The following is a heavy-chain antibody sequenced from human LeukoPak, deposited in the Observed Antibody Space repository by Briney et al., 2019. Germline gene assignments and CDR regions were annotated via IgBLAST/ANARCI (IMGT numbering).Heavy chain of an antibody. CDR2: INTSGGST. Sequence: ASVRVSSKASGYRLTLYDMHWVRQAPGQGLEWMGIINTSGGSTSYAQRFQGRVAMTRDTSTTTVYMEVNSLTAEDTAVYFCARDGPTAAPFDYWGQGTMVTVSS. CDR1: GYRLTLYD. V-gene: IGHV1-46*01. J-gene: IGHJ4*02. D-gene: IGHD2-2*01. CDR3: ARDGPTAAPFDY.